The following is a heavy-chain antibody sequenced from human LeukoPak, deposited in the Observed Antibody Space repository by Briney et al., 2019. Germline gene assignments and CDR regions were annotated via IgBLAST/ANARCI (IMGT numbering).Heavy chain of an antibody. Sequence: GGSLRLSCAASGFAFSGYSMSWVRQAPGKGLECVAYIKQDVNERYYVDSVKGRFTISRDNSKNTLYLQMNSLRAEDTAVYYCAKDGKYYYGSGSFMDVRGQGTTVTVSS. D-gene: IGHD3-10*01. CDR1: GFAFSGYS. CDR3: AKDGKYYYGSGSFMDV. J-gene: IGHJ6*02. CDR2: IKQDVNER. V-gene: IGHV3-7*01.